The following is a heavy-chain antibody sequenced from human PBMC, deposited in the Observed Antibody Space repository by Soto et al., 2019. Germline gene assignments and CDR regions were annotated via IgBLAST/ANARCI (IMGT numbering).Heavy chain of an antibody. D-gene: IGHD3-10*01. V-gene: IGHV4-34*01. Sequence: QVQLQQWGAGLLKPSETLSLTCAVYGGSFSGYYWTWIRQPPGTGLEWIGEINHSGSTNYNPSLKSRITISLDTSKTHFSLKLTSVTAAASAVYYCARDKITCLFDYWGQGTLVTVSS. J-gene: IGHJ4*02. CDR1: GGSFSGYY. CDR2: INHSGST. CDR3: ARDKITCLFDY.